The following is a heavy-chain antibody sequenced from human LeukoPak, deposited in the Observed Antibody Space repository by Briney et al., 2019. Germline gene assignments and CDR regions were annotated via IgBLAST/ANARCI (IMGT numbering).Heavy chain of an antibody. Sequence: ASVKVSCKASGYTFTGYYMHWVRQAPGQGLEWMGWINPNSGGTNYAQKFQGRVTMTRDTSISTAYMELSRLRSDDTAVYYCARVGRTTAGRYYYYYMDVWGKGTTVTVSS. CDR2: INPNSGGT. D-gene: IGHD1-7*01. CDR1: GYTFTGYY. J-gene: IGHJ6*03. CDR3: ARVGRTTAGRYYYYYMDV. V-gene: IGHV1-2*02.